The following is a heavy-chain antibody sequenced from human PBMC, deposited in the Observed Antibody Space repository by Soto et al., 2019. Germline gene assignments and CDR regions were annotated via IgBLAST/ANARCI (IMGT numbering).Heavy chain of an antibody. Sequence: QVQLVESGGGVVQPGRSLRLSCAASGFTFSSYAMHWVRQAPGKGLEWVTVISFDGRIKYYTESVKDRFTISRDHSKNRLDLQMNSLKPDDTGIYYCAIAVRHCSSADCWSWGQGNLVTVSS. CDR1: GFTFSSYA. J-gene: IGHJ4*02. CDR3: AIAVRHCSSADCWS. CDR2: ISFDGRIK. V-gene: IGHV3-30*04. D-gene: IGHD2-2*01.